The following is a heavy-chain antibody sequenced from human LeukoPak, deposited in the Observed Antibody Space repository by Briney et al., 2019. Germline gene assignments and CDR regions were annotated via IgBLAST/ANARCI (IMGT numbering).Heavy chain of an antibody. D-gene: IGHD4/OR15-4a*01. V-gene: IGHV3-23*01. J-gene: IGHJ4*02. CDR1: GGTFSSYA. CDR2: ISGSGGRT. CDR3: ARRAGAYSHPYDY. Sequence: ASVKVSCRASGGTFSSYAISWVRQAPGKGLEWVSAISGSGGRTYYAESVKGRFTISRDNNENTLYLQMNSLRAEDTAVYYCARRAGAYSHPYDYWGQGTLVTVSS.